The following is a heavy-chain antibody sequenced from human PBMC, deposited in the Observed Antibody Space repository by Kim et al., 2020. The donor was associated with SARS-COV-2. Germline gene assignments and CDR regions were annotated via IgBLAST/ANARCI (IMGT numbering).Heavy chain of an antibody. CDR2: ISSSSSYI. J-gene: IGHJ4*02. Sequence: GGSLRLSCAASGFTFSSYSMNWVRQAPGKGLEWVSSISSSSSYIYYADSVKGRFTISRDNAKNSLYLQMNSLRAEDTAVYYCARAYSGGVPSLTYWGQGTLVTVSS. CDR1: GFTFSSYS. D-gene: IGHD2-21*01. CDR3: ARAYSGGVPSLTY. V-gene: IGHV3-21*01.